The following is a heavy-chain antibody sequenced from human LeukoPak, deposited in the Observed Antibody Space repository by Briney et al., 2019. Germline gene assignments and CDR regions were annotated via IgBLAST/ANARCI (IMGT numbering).Heavy chain of an antibody. Sequence: GGSLRLSCAASGFTFSIYPMHWVRQAPGKGLEWVAVISNDGRDKHHADSVKGRFTISRDNSKNTVYLQMNSLRPEDTAVYYCAKDLYNWNYGFDYWGQGTLVTVSS. D-gene: IGHD1-7*01. CDR3: AKDLYNWNYGFDY. CDR1: GFTFSIYP. V-gene: IGHV3-30*01. CDR2: ISNDGRDK. J-gene: IGHJ4*02.